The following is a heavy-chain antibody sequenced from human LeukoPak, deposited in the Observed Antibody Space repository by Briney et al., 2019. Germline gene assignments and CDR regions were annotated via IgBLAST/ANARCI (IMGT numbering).Heavy chain of an antibody. J-gene: IGHJ6*02. CDR2: ISTSGSAV. V-gene: IGHV3-11*01. D-gene: IGHD3-10*01. Sequence: PGGSLRLSCAASGFTFSGYYMAWIHQAPGKGLEWISYISTSGSAVYYADSVKGRFTMSRDNAKNSLYLQMNSLRAEDTAVYYCARRAPFYYNSWSPTHVYGMDVWGQGTTVAVSS. CDR3: ARRAPFYYNSWSPTHVYGMDV. CDR1: GFTFSGYY.